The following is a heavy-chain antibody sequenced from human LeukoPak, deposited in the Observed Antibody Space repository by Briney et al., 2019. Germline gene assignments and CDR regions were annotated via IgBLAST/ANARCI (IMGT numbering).Heavy chain of an antibody. CDR2: IYHSGYT. CDR3: ARVEMASILFDY. Sequence: PSETLSLTCAVSGGSKSSHYWSWIRQPPGKGLERIGFIYHSGYTNYNSSLISRVTISIDRSKNQFSLRLTSVTAADTAIYFCARVEMASILFDYWGQGTLVTVSS. D-gene: IGHD5-24*01. V-gene: IGHV4-59*11. J-gene: IGHJ4*02. CDR1: GGSKSSHY.